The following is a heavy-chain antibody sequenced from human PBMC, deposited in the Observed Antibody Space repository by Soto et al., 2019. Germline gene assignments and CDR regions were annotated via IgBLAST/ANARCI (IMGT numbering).Heavy chain of an antibody. V-gene: IGHV3-30*18. Sequence: GGSLRLSCAASGFTFSSYSMHWVRQAPGKGLEWVAVISYDGSNKYYADSVKGRFTISRDNSKNTLYLQMNSLRAEDTAVYYCAKDSRRGYSYVFNWFDPWGQGTLVTVSS. CDR1: GFTFSSYS. CDR3: AKDSRRGYSYVFNWFDP. CDR2: ISYDGSNK. J-gene: IGHJ5*01. D-gene: IGHD5-18*01.